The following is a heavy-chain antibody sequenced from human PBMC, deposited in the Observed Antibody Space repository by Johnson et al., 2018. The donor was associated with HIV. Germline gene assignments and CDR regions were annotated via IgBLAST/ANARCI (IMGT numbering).Heavy chain of an antibody. V-gene: IGHV3-30*18. CDR1: GFSFSSYD. CDR3: AKLPVLYGDFDDAFNI. D-gene: IGHD4-17*01. CDR2: ISYDGSNK. J-gene: IGHJ3*02. Sequence: QVQLVESGGGVVQPGRSLRLSCAASGFSFSSYDMHWVRQAPGKGLEWVAVISYDGSNKYYADSVKGRFTISRDNSKNTLYLQMNSLRAEETAVYYCAKLPVLYGDFDDAFNIWGHGTMVTVAS.